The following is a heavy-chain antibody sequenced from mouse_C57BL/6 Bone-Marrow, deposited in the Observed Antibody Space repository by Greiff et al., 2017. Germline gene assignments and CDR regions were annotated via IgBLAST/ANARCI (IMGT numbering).Heavy chain of an antibody. V-gene: IGHV2-4*01. J-gene: IGHJ4*01. CDR2: IWSGGST. CDR3: AKKRRGLYAMDY. Sequence: VMLVESGPGLVQPSQSLSITCTVSGFSLTSYGVHWVRQPPGKGLEWLGVIWSGGSTDYNAAFISRLSISKDNSKSQVFFKMNSLQADDTAIYYCAKKRRGLYAMDYWGQVTSVTVSS. CDR1: GFSLTSYG.